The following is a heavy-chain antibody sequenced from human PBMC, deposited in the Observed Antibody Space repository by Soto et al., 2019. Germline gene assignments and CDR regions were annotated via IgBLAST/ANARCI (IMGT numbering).Heavy chain of an antibody. Sequence: QVQLVQSGAEVKKPGSSVKVSCKASGGTVSNSAISWLRQAPGQGLEWMGGIIPIFGPATYSQKFQDRVTITADESTGTGYMELSSLTSEDTAVYFCGRGSSWTTVEYWGQGTLVTVSS. CDR2: IIPIFGPA. CDR3: GRGSSWTTVEY. CDR1: GGTVSNSA. D-gene: IGHD6-13*01. J-gene: IGHJ4*02. V-gene: IGHV1-69*01.